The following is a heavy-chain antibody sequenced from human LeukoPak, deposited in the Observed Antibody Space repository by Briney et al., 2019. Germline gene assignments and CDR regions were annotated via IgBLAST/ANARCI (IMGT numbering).Heavy chain of an antibody. CDR2: ISSSGDTI. D-gene: IGHD2-8*02. Sequence: GGSLRLSCAASGFTFSDYYMSWIRQAPGKGLEWISYISSSGDTIFYADSVKGRFTISRDNAKNSLYLQMNSLRAEDTAIYYCATYRQVLLPFESWGQGTLVTVSS. J-gene: IGHJ4*02. V-gene: IGHV3-11*01. CDR3: ATYRQVLLPFES. CDR1: GFTFSDYY.